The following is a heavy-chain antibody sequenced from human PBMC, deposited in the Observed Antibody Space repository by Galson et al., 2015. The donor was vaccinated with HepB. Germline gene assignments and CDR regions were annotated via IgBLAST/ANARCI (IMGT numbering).Heavy chain of an antibody. CDR3: ASIAARPTDY. V-gene: IGHV5-10-1*01. D-gene: IGHD6-6*01. J-gene: IGHJ4*02. Sequence: QSGAEVKQPGDSLRITCKGSGSSITTYRISCVRQMSGKGLEWMGRIDPSDSYTHSSPSFPGHVTISADKSFSTAYRQWSSLKASDTAMYYCASIAARPTDYWGQGTLVTVSS. CDR2: IDPSDSYT. CDR1: GSSITTYR.